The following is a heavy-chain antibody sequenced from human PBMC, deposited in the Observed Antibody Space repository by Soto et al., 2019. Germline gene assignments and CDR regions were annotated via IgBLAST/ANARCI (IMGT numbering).Heavy chain of an antibody. CDR3: ARRYSSAFDI. CDR1: GGSISSYY. V-gene: IGHV4-59*08. D-gene: IGHD6-13*01. J-gene: IGHJ3*02. Sequence: QVQLQESGPGLVKPSETLSLTCTVSGGSISSYYWSWIRQPPGKGLEWIGYIYYSGSTNYNPPLTSXVXIXXDTSKNQFSLKLSSVTAADTAVYYCARRYSSAFDIWGQGTMVTVSS. CDR2: IYYSGST.